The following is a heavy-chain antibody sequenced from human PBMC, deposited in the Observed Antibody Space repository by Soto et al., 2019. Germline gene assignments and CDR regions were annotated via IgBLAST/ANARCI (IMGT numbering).Heavy chain of an antibody. CDR1: GFTFSNYD. CDR3: AIGDDNSGYYYAFDS. J-gene: IGHJ4*02. D-gene: IGHD3-22*01. CDR2: ISGSGRTI. Sequence: PGGSLRLSCEASGFTFSNYDMNWVRQAPGKGLEWVSYISGSGRTIYYADSVKGRFTISRDSAKKSLFLQMNSLSAEDTALYYCAIGDDNSGYYYAFDSWGQGTPVTGSS. V-gene: IGHV3-48*03.